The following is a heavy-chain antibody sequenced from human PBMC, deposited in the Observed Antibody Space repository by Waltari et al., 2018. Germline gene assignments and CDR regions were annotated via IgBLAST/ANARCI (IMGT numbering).Heavy chain of an antibody. CDR2: INHSGST. J-gene: IGHJ5*02. CDR1: GGSFSGYY. Sequence: QVQLQQWGAGLLKPSETLSLTCAVYGGSFSGYYWSWIRQPPGKGLEWIGEINHSGSTNYNPSLKSRVTISVDTSKNQCALKLSSVTAADTAVYYCARGSWYYDFWSGYPTHNWFDPWGQGTLVTVSS. CDR3: ARGSWYYDFWSGYPTHNWFDP. V-gene: IGHV4-34*01. D-gene: IGHD3-3*01.